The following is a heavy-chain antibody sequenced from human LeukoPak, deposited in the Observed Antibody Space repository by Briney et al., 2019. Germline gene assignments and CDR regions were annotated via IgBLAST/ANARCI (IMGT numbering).Heavy chain of an antibody. J-gene: IGHJ4*02. V-gene: IGHV3-23*01. D-gene: IGHD2-8*01. CDR1: GFTFSDLA. Sequence: PGGSLRLSCAASGFTFSDLAMSWVRQAPGKGLEWVSMISGRGGGTSSADSVKGRFTISRDNARNTLYLQMDSLRVEDTAVYYCARNPDGDYDYWGQGALVTVSS. CDR2: ISGRGGGT. CDR3: ARNPDGDYDY.